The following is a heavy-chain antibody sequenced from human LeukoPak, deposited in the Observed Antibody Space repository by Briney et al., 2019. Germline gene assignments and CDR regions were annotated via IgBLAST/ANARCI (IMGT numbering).Heavy chain of an antibody. CDR1: GGSFSGYY. CDR3: ARAEYDFWSGYYKEGWFDP. J-gene: IGHJ5*02. CDR2: INHSGST. D-gene: IGHD3-3*01. V-gene: IGHV4-34*01. Sequence: SETLSLTCAVYGGSFSGYYWSWIRQPPGKGLEWIGEINHSGSTNYNPSLKSRVTISVDTSKNQFSLKLSSVTAADTAVYYCARAEYDFWSGYYKEGWFDPWGQGTLVTVSS.